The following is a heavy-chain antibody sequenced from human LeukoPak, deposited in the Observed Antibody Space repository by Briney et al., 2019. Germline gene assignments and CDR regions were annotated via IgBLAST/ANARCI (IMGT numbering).Heavy chain of an antibody. CDR3: IKETSAGGLDY. Sequence: GESLRLSCTASGPSIQDYAMHWVRQAPGKGLEWVSGIFGNRKRVDYADSVKGRFTVSRDNAKNSLYLQMNNLRLEDTALYYCIKETSAGGLDYCGQGTLVTVSS. CDR2: IFGNRKRV. V-gene: IGHV3-9*01. CDR1: GPSIQDYA. J-gene: IGHJ4*02. D-gene: IGHD4-23*01.